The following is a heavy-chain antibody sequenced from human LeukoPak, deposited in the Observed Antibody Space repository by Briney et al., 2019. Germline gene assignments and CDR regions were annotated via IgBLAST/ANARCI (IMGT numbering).Heavy chain of an antibody. V-gene: IGHV3-23*01. Sequence: GGSLRLSCAASGFTFSSYWMSWVRQAPGKGLEWVSAISASGSVTYYADSVKGRFTISRDNSKSTLYLQMNSLRAEDTAIYYCAKAHGEDPRTYDYWGQGTLVTVSS. D-gene: IGHD3-10*01. J-gene: IGHJ4*02. CDR2: ISASGSVT. CDR1: GFTFSSYW. CDR3: AKAHGEDPRTYDY.